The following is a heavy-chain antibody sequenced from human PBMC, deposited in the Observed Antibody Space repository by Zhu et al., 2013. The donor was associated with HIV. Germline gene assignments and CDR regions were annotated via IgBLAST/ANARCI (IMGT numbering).Heavy chain of an antibody. J-gene: IGHJ5*02. D-gene: IGHD3-16*01. CDR1: GYKFTDYG. CDR2: SSQLNDYR. Sequence: QVQLVQSGGEVKKPGASVKVSCKTSGYKFTDYGLSWVRQAPGQGLEWMGWSSQLNDYRKYAQKFQGRITMTTDRPTRTAYLELVSLTSDDTAEYYCAAVWNYDWFDPWGQGTLIIVSS. CDR3: AAVWNYDWFDP. V-gene: IGHV1-18*01.